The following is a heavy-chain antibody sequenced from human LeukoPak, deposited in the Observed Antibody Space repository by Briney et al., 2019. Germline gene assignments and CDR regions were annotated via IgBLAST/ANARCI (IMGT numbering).Heavy chain of an antibody. CDR2: ISTDGSTT. J-gene: IGHJ4*02. CDR3: ARDTAAAGTVFDY. V-gene: IGHV3-74*01. CDR1: GFTFSGFW. Sequence: GGSLRLSCAASGFTFSGFWMHWVRQVPGKGLVWVSRISTDGSTTSHADSVKGRFTISRDNAKNTLYLQMNSLRAEDTAVYYCARDTAAAGTVFDYWGQGTLVTVSS. D-gene: IGHD6-13*01.